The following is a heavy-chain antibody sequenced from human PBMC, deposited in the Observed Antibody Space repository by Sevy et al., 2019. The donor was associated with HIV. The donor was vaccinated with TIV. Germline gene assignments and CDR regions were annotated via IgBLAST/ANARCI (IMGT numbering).Heavy chain of an antibody. V-gene: IGHV1-24*01. Sequence: ASVKVSCKVSGYTLTELSMHWVRQAPGKGLEWMGGFDPEDGEKIYAQKFQGRVTMTEDTSTDTAYMELSSLRSEDTAVYYCATALAYCGGDCDDSEYFQHWGQGTLVTVSS. CDR2: FDPEDGEK. J-gene: IGHJ1*01. D-gene: IGHD2-21*02. CDR3: ATALAYCGGDCDDSEYFQH. CDR1: GYTLTELS.